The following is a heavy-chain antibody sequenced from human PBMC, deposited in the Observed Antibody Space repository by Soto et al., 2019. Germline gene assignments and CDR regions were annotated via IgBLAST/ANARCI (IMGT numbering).Heavy chain of an antibody. J-gene: IGHJ4*02. CDR1: GFTFSSYW. CDR2: INSDGSST. Sequence: GESLKISCAASGFTFSSYWMHWVRQAPGKGLVWVSRINSDGSSTSYADSVKGRFTISRDNAKNTLYLQMNSLRAEDTAVYYCARAGSSSSKSTGSSSYFDYWGQGTLVTVSS. CDR3: ARAGSSSSKSTGSSSYFDY. V-gene: IGHV3-74*01. D-gene: IGHD6-6*01.